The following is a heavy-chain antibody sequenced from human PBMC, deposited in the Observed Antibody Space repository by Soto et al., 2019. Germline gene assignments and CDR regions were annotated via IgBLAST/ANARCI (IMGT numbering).Heavy chain of an antibody. J-gene: IGHJ3*01. D-gene: IGHD3-22*01. CDR3: ARFEVDSALDV. CDR2: IYYRGNT. CDR1: TDSLRRTSYY. V-gene: IGHV4-39*01. Sequence: SETLSLTCTVSTDSLRRTSYYWGWIRQPPGKGLEWIATIYYRGNTYYNPSLKSRVTMSIDTSKNQFSLNLNSMTAADTAVYYCARFEVDSALDVWGQGTMVTLSS.